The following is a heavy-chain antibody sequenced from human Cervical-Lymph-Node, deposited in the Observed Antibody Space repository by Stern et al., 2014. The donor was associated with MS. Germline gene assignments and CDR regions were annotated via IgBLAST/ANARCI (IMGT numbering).Heavy chain of an antibody. D-gene: IGHD3-10*01. CDR2: IWYDGSNK. Sequence: VQLLESGGGVVQPGRSLRLSCAASGFTFSSYGMHWVRQAPGKGLEWVAVIWYDGSNKYYADSVKGRFTISRDNSKNTLYLQMNSLRAEDTAVYYCARGGDVRGVMLDYWGQGTLVTVSS. V-gene: IGHV3-33*01. J-gene: IGHJ4*02. CDR3: ARGGDVRGVMLDY. CDR1: GFTFSSYG.